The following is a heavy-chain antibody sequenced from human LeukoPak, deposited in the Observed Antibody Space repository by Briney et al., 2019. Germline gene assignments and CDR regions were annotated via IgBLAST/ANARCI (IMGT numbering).Heavy chain of an antibody. CDR2: SSGSGRDT. CDR3: ARDGDSGYDP. J-gene: IGHJ5*02. Sequence: GSLRLSCAGSGLTFSNHAMTWVRQAPGKGLEYVAESSGSGRDTYYADSVQGRFTISRDNSKNTLYLQMNSLRAEDTAVYYCARDGDSGYDPWGQGTLVTVSS. CDR1: GLTFSNHA. D-gene: IGHD5-12*01. V-gene: IGHV3-23*01.